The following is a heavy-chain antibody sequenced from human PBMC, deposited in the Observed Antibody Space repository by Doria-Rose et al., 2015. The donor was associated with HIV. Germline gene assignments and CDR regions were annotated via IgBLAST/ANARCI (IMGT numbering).Heavy chain of an antibody. D-gene: IGHD6-13*01. CDR1: GVSLSSPGMG. J-gene: IGHJ4*02. Sequence: PVLVKPTETLTLTCTVSGVSLSSPGMGVSWIRQPPGKALGWLANIFSDDERSYKTSLKSRLTISMGTSKRQVVLTMTDMDPVDTATYYCARIKSSRWYHKYYFDFWGQGTLVIVSA. CDR3: ARIKSSRWYHKYYFDF. V-gene: IGHV2-26*01. CDR2: IFSDDER.